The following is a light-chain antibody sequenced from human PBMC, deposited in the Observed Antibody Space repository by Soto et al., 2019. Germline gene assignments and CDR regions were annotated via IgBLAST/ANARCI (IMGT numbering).Light chain of an antibody. Sequence: QSVLTQPPSVSAAPGQKVTILCSGDSSNIGSSFVSWYQQVPGTAPKLLIFDNDKRHSEISDRFSASKSGASASLDITGLETGDEADYHCAAWDTRLSAVLFGGGTQVTVL. CDR3: AAWDTRLSAVL. V-gene: IGLV1-51*01. CDR1: SSNIGSSF. J-gene: IGLJ2*01. CDR2: DND.